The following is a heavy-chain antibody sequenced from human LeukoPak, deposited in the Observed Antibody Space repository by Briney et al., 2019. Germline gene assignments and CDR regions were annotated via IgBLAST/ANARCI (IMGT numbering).Heavy chain of an antibody. J-gene: IGHJ5*02. V-gene: IGHV4-39*01. CDR2: IYYTGRT. CDR1: GGSISSSSHS. Sequence: SETLSLTCTVSGGSISSSSHSWGWIRQPPGKGLEWAGTIYYTGRTYYNPSLESRLTISVDTSKNQFSLKLTSVTAADTAIYYCAQSLGSGNWIGNWFDPWGQGTLVTVSS. D-gene: IGHD1-1*01. CDR3: AQSLGSGNWIGNWFDP.